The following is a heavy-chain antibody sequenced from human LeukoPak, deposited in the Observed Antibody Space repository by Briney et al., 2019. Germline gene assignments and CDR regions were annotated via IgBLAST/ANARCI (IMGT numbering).Heavy chain of an antibody. CDR2: INPSGGST. CDR1: GYTFISYY. Sequence: ASVKVSCKASGYTFISYYIHWVRQAPGQGLEWMGIINPSGGSTTYAQKFQGRVTMTRDTSTSTVYMELSSLRSEDTAVYYCARPATSGYGSTWYNYWGQGTLVTVSS. CDR3: ARPATSGYGSTWYNY. V-gene: IGHV1-46*01. D-gene: IGHD6-13*01. J-gene: IGHJ4*02.